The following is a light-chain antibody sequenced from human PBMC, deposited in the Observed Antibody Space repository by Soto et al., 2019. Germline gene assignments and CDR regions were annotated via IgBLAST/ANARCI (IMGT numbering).Light chain of an antibody. J-gene: IGKJ1*01. CDR2: KAS. V-gene: IGKV1-5*03. CDR1: QTISSW. CDR3: QHYNSYSEA. Sequence: IQMTQSPSTLSGSVGGRVSITCRSSQTISSWLALYQQKPGKAPKLLIYKASTLKSGVPSSFSGSGSGTEFTLTISSLQPDDFATYYCQHYNSYSEAFGQGTKVDI.